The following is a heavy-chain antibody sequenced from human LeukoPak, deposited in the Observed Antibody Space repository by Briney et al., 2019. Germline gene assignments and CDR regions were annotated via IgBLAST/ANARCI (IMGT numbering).Heavy chain of an antibody. CDR3: VRGNGNVGGRPDP. Sequence: PGGSLRLSCTASGFTMGGIHMNWVRQAPGKGLDWVSGLYAGGSTYYAGSVTGRFTISRDDSKNTLYLQMTGLRVDDTAIYYCVRGNGNVGGRPDPWGQGAWVIVSS. V-gene: IGHV3-66*01. D-gene: IGHD1-1*01. CDR1: GFTMGGIH. CDR2: LYAGGST. J-gene: IGHJ5*02.